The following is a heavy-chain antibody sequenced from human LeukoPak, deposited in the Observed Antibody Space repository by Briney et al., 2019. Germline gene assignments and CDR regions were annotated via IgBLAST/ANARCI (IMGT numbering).Heavy chain of an antibody. Sequence: ASVTVSCKASGYTFTGYYMHWVRQAPGQGLAWMGWINPNRGGTNYAQKFQGRVTMTRDTSISTAYMELSTLRSDDTAVNYCARETAHCYDSSGYEKWFVSLGQGTLLTVSS. V-gene: IGHV1-2*02. CDR2: INPNRGGT. D-gene: IGHD3-22*01. CDR3: ARETAHCYDSSGYEKWFVS. CDR1: GYTFTGYY. J-gene: IGHJ5*01.